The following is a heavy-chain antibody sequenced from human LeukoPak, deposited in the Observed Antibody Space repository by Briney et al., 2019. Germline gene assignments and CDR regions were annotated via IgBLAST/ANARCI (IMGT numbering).Heavy chain of an antibody. CDR3: ARGRETQDAFDI. CDR1: GGSISSGSYY. V-gene: IGHV4-61*02. CDR2: IYTSGST. D-gene: IGHD1-26*01. J-gene: IGHJ3*02. Sequence: PSQTLSLTCTVSGGSISSGSYYWSWIRQPAGKGLEWIGRIYTSGSTNYNRSLKSRVTISVDTSKNQFSLKLSSVTAADTAVYYCARGRETQDAFDIWGQGTMVTVSS.